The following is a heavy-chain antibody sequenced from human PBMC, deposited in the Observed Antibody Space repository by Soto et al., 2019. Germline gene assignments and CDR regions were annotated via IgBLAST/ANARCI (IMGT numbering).Heavy chain of an antibody. J-gene: IGHJ6*03. Sequence: QVQLQQWGAGLLKPSETLSLTCAVYGGSFSGYQWSWIRQTPGKGLEWIGEINDSGNINYNPSLKSGVNSFIETAKKQNSQQRISVTAADTAVYYCARVLRLWSGELPRRGGNYYDMDVWGKGTKVTVSS. CDR1: GGSFSGYQ. V-gene: IGHV4-34*01. CDR2: INDSGNI. D-gene: IGHD3-10*01. CDR3: ARVLRLWSGELPRRGGNYYDMDV.